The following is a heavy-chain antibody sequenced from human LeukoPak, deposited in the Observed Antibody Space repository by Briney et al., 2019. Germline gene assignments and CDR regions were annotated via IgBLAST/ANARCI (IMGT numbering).Heavy chain of an antibody. V-gene: IGHV4-59*01. CDR3: ARSPLYSYGYYYYYYMDV. D-gene: IGHD5-18*01. Sequence: SETLSLTCTVSGGFISRYYWSWIRQPPGKGLEWIGYIYYSGSTNYNPSLKGRVTISVDTSKTQFSLKLSSVTAADTAVYYCARSPLYSYGYYYYYYMDVWGKGTTVTVSS. J-gene: IGHJ6*03. CDR2: IYYSGST. CDR1: GGFISRYY.